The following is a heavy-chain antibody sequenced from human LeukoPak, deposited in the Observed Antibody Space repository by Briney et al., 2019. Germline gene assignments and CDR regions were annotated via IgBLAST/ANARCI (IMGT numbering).Heavy chain of an antibody. CDR2: IYSGGST. J-gene: IGHJ4*02. CDR3: ARRPSGYHNT. V-gene: IGHV3-66*01. Sequence: GGSLRLSCAASEFSVGSNYMTWVRQAPGKGLEWVSLIYSGGSTYYADSMKGRFTISRDNSKNTLYLQMNSLRAEDTAVYYCARRPSGYHNTGGQGTLVTVSS. D-gene: IGHD5-12*01. CDR1: EFSVGSNY.